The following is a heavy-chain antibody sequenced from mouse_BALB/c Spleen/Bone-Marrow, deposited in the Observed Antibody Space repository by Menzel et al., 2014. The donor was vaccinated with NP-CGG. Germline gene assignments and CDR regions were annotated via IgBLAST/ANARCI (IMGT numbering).Heavy chain of an antibody. CDR2: IRLKSNNYAT. V-gene: IGHV6-6*02. Sequence: EVKLMESGGGLVQPGGSMELSCVASGFTFSNYWMTWVRQSPEKGLEWVAEIRLKSNNYATHYAESVKGRFTISRDDPKSSVCLQMNNLRAEDSGIYYCTGVLRLFDYWGQGTTLTVSS. CDR3: TGVLRLFDY. J-gene: IGHJ2*01. CDR1: GFTFSNYW. D-gene: IGHD1-1*01.